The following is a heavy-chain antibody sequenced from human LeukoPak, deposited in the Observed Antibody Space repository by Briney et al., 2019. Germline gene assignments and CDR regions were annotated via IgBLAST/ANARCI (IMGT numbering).Heavy chain of an antibody. V-gene: IGHV3-11*04. D-gene: IGHD3-10*02. J-gene: IGHJ6*04. CDR2: ISSSGSTI. Sequence: LSLTCAVYGGSFSGYYWSWIRQPPGKGLEWVSYISSSGSTIYYADSVKGRFTISRDNAKNSLYLQMDSLRAEDTAVYYCAELGITMIGGVWGKGTTVTISS. CDR1: GGSFSGYY. CDR3: AELGITMIGGV.